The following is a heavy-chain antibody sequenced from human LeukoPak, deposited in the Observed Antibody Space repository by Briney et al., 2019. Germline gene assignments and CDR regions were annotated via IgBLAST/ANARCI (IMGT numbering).Heavy chain of an antibody. Sequence: ETLSLTCAVYGGSFSGYYWSWLRQPPGKGVEWIGEINHSGSTNYNPCVTRRVIISVDTSKNKFSLKLSSVTAADTAVYYCARGWIQLWYPSLSYYMDVWGKGTTVTVSS. J-gene: IGHJ6*03. CDR3: ARGWIQLWYPSLSYYMDV. CDR2: INHSGST. V-gene: IGHV4-34*01. D-gene: IGHD5-18*01. CDR1: GGSFSGYY.